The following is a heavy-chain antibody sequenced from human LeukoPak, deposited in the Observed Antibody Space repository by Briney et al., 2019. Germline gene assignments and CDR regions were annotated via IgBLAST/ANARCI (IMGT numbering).Heavy chain of an antibody. CDR2: INIDGSIS. CDR3: ARGNPLVDY. CDR1: GFTFSSYW. V-gene: IGHV3-74*01. D-gene: IGHD4-4*01. J-gene: IGHJ4*02. Sequence: PGGSLRLSCAASGFTFSSYWMSWVRQAPGKGLVWVSHINIDGSISRYADSVKGRFTISRDNAKNTLYLQMNSLRAEDTAVYFCARGNPLVDYWGQGTLVTVSS.